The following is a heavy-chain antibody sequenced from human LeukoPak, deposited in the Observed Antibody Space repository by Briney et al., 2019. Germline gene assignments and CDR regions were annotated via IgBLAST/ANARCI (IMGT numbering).Heavy chain of an antibody. Sequence: GASVKVSCKASGGTFSSYAISWVRQAPGQGLEWMGRIIPILGIANYAQKFQGRVTITADKSTSTAYMELSSLRSEDTAVYYCATPRVVAGDAFDIWGQGTMVTVSS. CDR1: GGTFSSYA. CDR3: ATPRVVAGDAFDI. V-gene: IGHV1-69*04. D-gene: IGHD3-22*01. CDR2: IIPILGIA. J-gene: IGHJ3*02.